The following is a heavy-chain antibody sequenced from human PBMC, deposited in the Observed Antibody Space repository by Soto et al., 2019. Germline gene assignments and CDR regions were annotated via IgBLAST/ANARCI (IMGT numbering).Heavy chain of an antibody. CDR3: VSVLWGSSGYYAPFDY. V-gene: IGHV4-31*03. Sequence: QVQLQESGPGLVKPSQTLSLTCTVSGGSISSGGYYWSWIRQHPGKGLEWIGYIYYSGSTYYNPSLKSRVTISVDTSKNQFSLKLSSVTAADTAVYYCVSVLWGSSGYYAPFDYWGQGTLVTVSS. D-gene: IGHD3-22*01. J-gene: IGHJ4*02. CDR2: IYYSGST. CDR1: GGSISSGGYY.